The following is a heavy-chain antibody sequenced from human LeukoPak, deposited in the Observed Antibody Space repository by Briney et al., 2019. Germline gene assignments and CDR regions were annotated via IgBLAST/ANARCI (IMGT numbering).Heavy chain of an antibody. CDR2: IIPIFGTA. CDR1: GGTFSSYA. CDR3: ARSSWGMATISPADYYFDY. J-gene: IGHJ4*02. Sequence: SVKVSCKASGGTFSSYAISWVRQAPGQGLEWMGGIIPIFGTANYAQKFQGRVTITADKSTSTAYMELSSLRSEDTAVYYRARSSWGMATISPADYYFDYWGQGTLVTVSS. V-gene: IGHV1-69*06. D-gene: IGHD5-24*01.